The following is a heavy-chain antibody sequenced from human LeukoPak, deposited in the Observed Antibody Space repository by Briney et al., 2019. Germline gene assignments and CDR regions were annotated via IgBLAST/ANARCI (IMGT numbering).Heavy chain of an antibody. Sequence: GGSLRLSCAASGFTVSSNYMSWVRQAPGKGLEWVSVIYSGGSTYYADSVKGRFTISRHNPKNTLYLQMNSLRAEDTAVYYCARDRSYGSGRHAFDIWGQGTMVTVSS. D-gene: IGHD3-10*01. CDR2: IYSGGST. J-gene: IGHJ3*02. CDR1: GFTVSSNY. V-gene: IGHV3-53*04. CDR3: ARDRSYGSGRHAFDI.